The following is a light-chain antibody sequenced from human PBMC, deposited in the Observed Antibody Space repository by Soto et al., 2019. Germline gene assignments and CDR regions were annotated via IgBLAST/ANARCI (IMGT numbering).Light chain of an antibody. J-gene: IGKJ1*01. Sequence: IQLTQSPSSLSASVGDRVTITCRASQSISSYLNWYQQKPGKVPKRLMYAASTLQSGVPSRFSGSGSGTEFTLTISSLQPEDFATYYCLRHDLYPWTFGQGTKVDI. CDR2: AAS. V-gene: IGKV1-17*01. CDR1: QSISSY. CDR3: LRHDLYPWT.